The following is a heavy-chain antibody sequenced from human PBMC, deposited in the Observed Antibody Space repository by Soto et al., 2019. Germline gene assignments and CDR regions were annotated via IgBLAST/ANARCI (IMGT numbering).Heavy chain of an antibody. CDR3: ARSDYYDSSGTDD. D-gene: IGHD3-22*01. Sequence: QVQLQQWGAGLLKPSATLSLTCAVYGGSFSGSYWSWIRQPPGQVLEWIGEINPSGSTTYNPSLKSRVTISVDTSRSQCSLRLSSVTAADTDVYYCARSDYYDSSGTDDWGQGTLVTVS. CDR1: GGSFSGSY. CDR2: INPSGST. J-gene: IGHJ4*02. V-gene: IGHV4-34*01.